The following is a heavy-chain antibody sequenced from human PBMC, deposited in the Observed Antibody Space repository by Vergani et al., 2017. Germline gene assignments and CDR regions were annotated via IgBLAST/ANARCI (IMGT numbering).Heavy chain of an antibody. Sequence: QVQLVQSGAEVKKPGSSVKVSCKASGGTFSSYAISWVRQAPGQGLEWMGGIIPIFGTANYAQKFQGRVTITADKSTGTAYMELSSLRSEDTAVYYCARLGYCSGGSCYGGGYYYYGMDVWGQGTTVTVSS. CDR1: GGTFSSYA. CDR3: ARLGYCSGGSCYGGGYYYYGMDV. J-gene: IGHJ6*02. V-gene: IGHV1-69*06. CDR2: IIPIFGTA. D-gene: IGHD2-15*01.